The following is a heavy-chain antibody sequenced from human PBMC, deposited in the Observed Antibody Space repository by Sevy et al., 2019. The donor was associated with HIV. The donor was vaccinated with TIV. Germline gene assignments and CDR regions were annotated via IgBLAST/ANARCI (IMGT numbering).Heavy chain of an antibody. CDR2: ISNSGTTI. CDR3: ASNLPPSATAVAHFDC. CDR1: GFTFSSYE. J-gene: IGHJ4*02. D-gene: IGHD2-15*01. V-gene: IGHV3-48*03. Sequence: GGSLRLSCAASGFTFSSYEMSWVRQAPGKGLEWVSYISNSGTTIYYYDSVKGRFTISRDNARNSLYLQMNSLRAADTAIYYCASNLPPSATAVAHFDCWGQGTLVTVSS.